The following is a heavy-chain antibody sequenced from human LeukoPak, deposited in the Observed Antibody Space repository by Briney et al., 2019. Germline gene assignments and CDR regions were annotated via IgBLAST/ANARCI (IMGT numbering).Heavy chain of an antibody. CDR3: AINGGGDSGYGNFDY. Sequence: GGSLRLSCAASGFNVSSNYMTWVRQAPGKGLELVSVIYSGGSIYYADSVKGRFTTSRDNAKNSLYLQMNSLRAEDTAFYYCAINGGGDSGYGNFDYWGQGTRVTVSS. J-gene: IGHJ4*02. V-gene: IGHV3-53*05. D-gene: IGHD5-12*01. CDR1: GFNVSSNY. CDR2: IYSGGSI.